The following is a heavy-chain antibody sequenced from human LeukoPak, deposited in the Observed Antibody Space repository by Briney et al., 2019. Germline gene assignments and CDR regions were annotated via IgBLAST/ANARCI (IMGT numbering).Heavy chain of an antibody. CDR3: ARVGYYSSGPFSYFDY. Sequence: GGSLRLSCAASGFTFSRYAMHWVRQPPGKGLEWVAVISYDGSNEYYAESVKGRFTISRDSSENTLYLEMNSLRVADTAVYDRARVGYYSSGPFSYFDYWGQGTLVTVSS. V-gene: IGHV3-30-3*01. CDR1: GFTFSRYA. D-gene: IGHD3-10*01. J-gene: IGHJ4*02. CDR2: ISYDGSNE.